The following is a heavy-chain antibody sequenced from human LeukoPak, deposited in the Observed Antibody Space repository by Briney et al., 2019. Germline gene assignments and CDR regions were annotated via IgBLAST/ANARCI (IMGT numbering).Heavy chain of an antibody. CDR2: IRQDGSEK. Sequence: GGSLRLTCAASGFTFSNYWMTWVRQAPGKGLEWVANIRQDGSEKYYVDSVKVRFTISRENAKNSLFLQMNSLRAEDTAAYYCARHSGGSCYSHFGDYWGQGPLVTVSS. J-gene: IGHJ4*02. CDR1: GFTFSNYW. CDR3: ARHSGGSCYSHFGDY. D-gene: IGHD2-15*01. V-gene: IGHV3-7*01.